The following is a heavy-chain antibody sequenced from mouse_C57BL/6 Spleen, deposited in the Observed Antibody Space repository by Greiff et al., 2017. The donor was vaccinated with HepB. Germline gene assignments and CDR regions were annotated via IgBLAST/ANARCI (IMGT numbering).Heavy chain of an antibody. J-gene: IGHJ1*03. CDR1: GYTFTSYW. CDR2: IHPNSGST. D-gene: IGHD2-4*01. Sequence: QVQLQQSGAELVKPGASVKLSCKASGYTFTSYWMHWVKQRPGQGLEWIGMIHPNSGSTNYNEKFKSKATLTVDKSSSTAYMQLSSLTSEDSAVYYCAREGGIDYPNWYFDVWGTGTTVTVSS. CDR3: AREGGIDYPNWYFDV. V-gene: IGHV1-64*01.